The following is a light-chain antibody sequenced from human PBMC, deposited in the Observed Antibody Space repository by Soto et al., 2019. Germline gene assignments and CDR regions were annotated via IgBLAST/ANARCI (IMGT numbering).Light chain of an antibody. Sequence: QMNQSPSSLSASVEDRVIITCRASQSINNHLNWYQQKPGKAPKLLIFAASSLQNGVPSRFSGSGSGTDFTLTISSLQPEDCATYHRQHSYSTPPGTSGHRAKVDIK. CDR1: QSINNH. CDR2: AAS. V-gene: IGKV1-39*01. J-gene: IGKJ1*01. CDR3: QHSYSTPPGT.